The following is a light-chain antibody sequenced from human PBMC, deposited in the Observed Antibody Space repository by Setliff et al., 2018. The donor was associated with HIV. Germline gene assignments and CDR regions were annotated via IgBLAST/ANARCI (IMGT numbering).Light chain of an antibody. Sequence: QSVLTQTAAVSGSPGQSVTISCTGTSSDVGTYNAVYWYQQHPGKAPKLMIYDVSTRPSGVSNRFSGSKSGNTASLTISGLQTEDESDYSCSSYTSSSTVVFGTGTKVTVL. CDR3: SSYTSSSTVV. J-gene: IGLJ1*01. V-gene: IGLV2-14*01. CDR2: DVS. CDR1: SSDVGTYNA.